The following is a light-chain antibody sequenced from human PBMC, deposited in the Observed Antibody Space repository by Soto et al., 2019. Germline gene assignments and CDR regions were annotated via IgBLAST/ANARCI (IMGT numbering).Light chain of an antibody. CDR1: QSISSY. Sequence: DLQMTQSPSSLSASLGDRVTITCRASQSISSYLNWYQQKPGKAPKLLIYAESSLQSGVPSRFSGSGSGTDFNLTISRLQPEDFATYYCQKANSFPLTCGGGTKVDIK. J-gene: IGKJ4*01. CDR2: AES. CDR3: QKANSFPLT. V-gene: IGKV1-39*01.